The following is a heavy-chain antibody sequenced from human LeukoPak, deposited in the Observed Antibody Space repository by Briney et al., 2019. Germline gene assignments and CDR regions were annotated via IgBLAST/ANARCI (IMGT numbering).Heavy chain of an antibody. CDR1: GFTFSSYA. CDR2: ISYDGSNK. CDR3: ARDPNYYDILTGSQYYFDY. Sequence: GGSLRLSCAASGFTFSSYAMHWVRQAPGKGLEWVAVISYDGSNKYYADSVKGRFTISRDNSKNTLYLQMNSLRAEDTAVYYCARDPNYYDILTGSQYYFDYWGQGTLVTVSS. J-gene: IGHJ4*02. D-gene: IGHD3-9*01. V-gene: IGHV3-30*04.